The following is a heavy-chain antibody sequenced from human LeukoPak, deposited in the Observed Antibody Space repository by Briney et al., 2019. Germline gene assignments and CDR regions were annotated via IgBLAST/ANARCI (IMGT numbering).Heavy chain of an antibody. Sequence: PSETLSLTCTVSGGSISSYYWSWIRQPPGKGLEWIAYIYDSENNNYNPSLRSRAAISVDTSNNQFSLTLTSVAAADTAVYYCARRGGYDNFYFDYWGQGILVTVSS. D-gene: IGHD5-12*01. CDR3: ARRGGYDNFYFDY. V-gene: IGHV4-59*01. J-gene: IGHJ4*02. CDR2: IYDSENN. CDR1: GGSISSYY.